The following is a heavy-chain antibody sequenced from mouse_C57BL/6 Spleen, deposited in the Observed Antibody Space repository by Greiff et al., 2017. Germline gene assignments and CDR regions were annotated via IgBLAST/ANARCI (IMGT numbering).Heavy chain of an antibody. D-gene: IGHD2-3*01. V-gene: IGHV1-53*01. CDR1: GYTFTSYW. Sequence: QVHVKQPGTELVKPGASVKLSCKASGYTFTSYWMHWVKQRPGQGLEWIGNINPSNGGTNYNEKFKSKATLTVDKSSSTAYMQLSSLTSEDSAVYYCARRMRGYYEAMDYWGQGTSVTVSS. J-gene: IGHJ4*01. CDR2: INPSNGGT. CDR3: ARRMRGYYEAMDY.